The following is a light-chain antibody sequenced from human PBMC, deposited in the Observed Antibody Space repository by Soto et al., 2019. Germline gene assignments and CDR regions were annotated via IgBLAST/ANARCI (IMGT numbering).Light chain of an antibody. V-gene: IGLV2-14*01. CDR3: SSYTTSSSVI. CDR2: DVN. J-gene: IGLJ2*01. CDR1: SSDLGTYDY. Sequence: QSALTQPASVSGSPGQSIAISCSGTSSDLGTYDYVSWYQQHPGKAPKLMLFDVNHRPSGVSDRFFGSKSGNTASLTISGLQAEDEADYSCSSYTTSSSVIFGGGTKLTVL.